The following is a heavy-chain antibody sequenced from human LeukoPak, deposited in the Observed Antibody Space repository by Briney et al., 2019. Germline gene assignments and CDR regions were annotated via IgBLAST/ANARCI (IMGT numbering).Heavy chain of an antibody. Sequence: PGGSLRLSCVASGFTFSRYWMSWVRQAPGKGLEWVAKIKQDGSGEYYLDSVKGRFTISRDNAKNSLYLQMNSLRADDTAVYFCTTRYSSGWYNEGNYWGQGTLVTVSS. CDR1: GFTFSRYW. V-gene: IGHV3-7*01. CDR3: TTRYSSGWYNEGNY. D-gene: IGHD6-19*01. CDR2: IKQDGSGE. J-gene: IGHJ4*02.